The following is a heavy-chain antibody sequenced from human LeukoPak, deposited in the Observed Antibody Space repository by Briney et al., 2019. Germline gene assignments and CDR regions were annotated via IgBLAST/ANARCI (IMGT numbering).Heavy chain of an antibody. CDR1: GYTFTNYW. V-gene: IGHV5-51*01. Sequence: GESLKISCQGSGYTFTNYWIGWVRQMPGKGLEWMGFIFPRDSDTTYSPSFQGQVTISADKSISTAYLQWSSLKASDTAMYYCARRVVNSYGPTQGDYFDYWGQGTLVTVSS. D-gene: IGHD5-18*01. CDR3: ARRVVNSYGPTQGDYFDY. CDR2: IFPRDSDT. J-gene: IGHJ4*02.